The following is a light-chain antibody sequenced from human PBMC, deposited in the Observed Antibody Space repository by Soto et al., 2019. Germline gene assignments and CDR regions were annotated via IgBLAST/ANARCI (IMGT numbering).Light chain of an antibody. V-gene: IGKV3-20*01. CDR3: QQYGTAPIT. J-gene: IGKJ5*01. CDR2: GAS. Sequence: EIVLTQSPATLSSSPGERATLSCRASQSVSANLAWYQHKPGQAPRLLIYGASTRATGIPDRFSGSASGTDFTLTISRLEPEDSAMYYCQQYGTAPITFGQGTRLEIK. CDR1: QSVSAN.